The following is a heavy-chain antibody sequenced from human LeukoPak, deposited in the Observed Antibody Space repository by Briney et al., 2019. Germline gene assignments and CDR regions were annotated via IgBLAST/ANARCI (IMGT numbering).Heavy chain of an antibody. CDR1: GGSISSYY. CDR2: TYPSGGT. V-gene: IGHV4-4*07. CDR3: ARGPGGATAQSFDY. D-gene: IGHD5-12*01. J-gene: IGHJ4*02. Sequence: SETLSLTCTVSGGSISSYYWSWIRQPAGKGLELIGRTYPSGGTDYNPFLKSRVTMSIDTSKNQFSLKLSSVTAADTAMYYCARGPGGATAQSFDYWGQGTLVTVSS.